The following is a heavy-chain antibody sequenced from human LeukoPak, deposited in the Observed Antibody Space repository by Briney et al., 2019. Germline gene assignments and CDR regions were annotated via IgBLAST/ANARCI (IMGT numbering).Heavy chain of an antibody. J-gene: IGHJ4*02. V-gene: IGHV1-69*13. CDR1: GGTFSSYA. CDR2: IIPIFGTA. Sequence: SVKVSCKASGGTFSSYAISWVRQAPGQGLEWMGGIIPIFGTANYAQKFQGRVTITADESTSTAYMELSSLRSEDTAVYYCARVANVLRFLGALDYWGQGTLVTVSS. D-gene: IGHD3-3*01. CDR3: ARVANVLRFLGALDY.